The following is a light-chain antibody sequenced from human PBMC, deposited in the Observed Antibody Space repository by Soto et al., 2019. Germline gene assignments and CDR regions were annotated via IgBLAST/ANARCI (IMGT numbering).Light chain of an antibody. V-gene: IGKV3-20*01. CDR3: QQYGSSPHT. CDR2: GAS. Sequence: EIVLTQSPGTLSLSPGERATLSCRASQSIANSYLAWYQQKPGQTPRLLIYGASDRATGIPDRFSGSGSGADFTLTISRLEPEDFAVYYCQQYGSSPHTFGQGKKLEIK. J-gene: IGKJ2*01. CDR1: QSIANSY.